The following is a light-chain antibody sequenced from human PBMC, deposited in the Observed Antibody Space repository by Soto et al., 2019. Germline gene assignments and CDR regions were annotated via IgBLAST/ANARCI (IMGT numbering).Light chain of an antibody. J-gene: IGKJ4*01. CDR2: AAS. Sequence: DIQMTQSPSSLSASAGDRVTITCRASQDLDRWLAWYQQKPGEAPKVLIYAASNLRSGVPSRFSGSGSGADFSLTISSLQPEDVATYYCKQSRSFPLTFGGGTK. CDR3: KQSRSFPLT. CDR1: QDLDRW. V-gene: IGKV1-12*01.